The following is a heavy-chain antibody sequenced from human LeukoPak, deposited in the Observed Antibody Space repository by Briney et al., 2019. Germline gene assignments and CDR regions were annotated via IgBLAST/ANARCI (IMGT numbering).Heavy chain of an antibody. D-gene: IGHD3-22*01. CDR1: GIPLSNYG. CDR3: ARRPRDTSGYYLGAFHD. Sequence: GSLGLSCAVSGIPLSNYGMSWVRQAPGKGLEWVAGMSDSGGRTNYADSVKGRFTISRDNPKNTLYLQMNSLRAEDTAVYFCARRPRDTSGYYLGAFHDWGQGTTVTVSS. V-gene: IGHV3-23*01. CDR2: MSDSGGRT. J-gene: IGHJ3*01.